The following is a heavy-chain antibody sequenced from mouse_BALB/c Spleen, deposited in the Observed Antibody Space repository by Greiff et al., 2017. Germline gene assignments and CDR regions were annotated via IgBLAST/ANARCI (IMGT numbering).Heavy chain of an antibody. J-gene: IGHJ2*01. V-gene: IGHV5-6-4*01. CDR3: TRDDGSSYLFDY. D-gene: IGHD1-1*01. Sequence: EVQLVESGGGLVKPGGSLKLSCAASGFTFSSYTMSWVRQTPEKRLEWVATISSGGSYTYYPDSVKGRFTISRDNAKNTLYLQMSSLKSEDTAMYYCTRDDGSSYLFDYWGQGTTLTVSS. CDR1: GFTFSSYT. CDR2: ISSGGSYT.